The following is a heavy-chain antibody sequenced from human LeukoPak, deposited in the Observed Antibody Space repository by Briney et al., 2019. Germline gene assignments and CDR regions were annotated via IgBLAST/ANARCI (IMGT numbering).Heavy chain of an antibody. CDR3: ARRDRVVDYYYGMDV. CDR1: GYSFTSYW. J-gene: IGHJ6*02. CDR2: IYPGDSDT. Sequence: GESLKISCKGSGYSFTSYWIGWVRQMPGKGLEWMGIIYPGDSDTRYSPSFQGQVTISADKSISTAYLQWSSLKASDTAMYYCARRDRVVDYYYGMDVWGQGTTVTVSS. V-gene: IGHV5-51*01. D-gene: IGHD3-10*01.